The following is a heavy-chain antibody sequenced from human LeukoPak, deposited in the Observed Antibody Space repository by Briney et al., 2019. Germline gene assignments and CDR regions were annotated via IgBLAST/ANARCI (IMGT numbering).Heavy chain of an antibody. J-gene: IGHJ4*02. CDR1: GFPFSSYA. V-gene: IGHV3-64*01. CDR3: ARDSSVDTAMGTFDY. CDR2: RSSYGGRT. D-gene: IGHD5-18*01. Sequence: GGPLTLSCAASGFPFSSYAMHWLRQAPGKGLEYVYSRSSYGGRTYYANSVKSRFTISRDNSKNTLYLQMGSLRAEDMAVYYCARDSSVDTAMGTFDYWGQGTLVTVSS.